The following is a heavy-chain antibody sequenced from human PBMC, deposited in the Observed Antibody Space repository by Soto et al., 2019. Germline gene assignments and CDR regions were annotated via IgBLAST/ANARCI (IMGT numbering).Heavy chain of an antibody. Sequence: EVQLVESGGGLVKPGGSLRLSCAASGFTFSKDWMSWVRHVPGKGLEWVGLIKSEIDGGTPDYAAPVKGRFTISRDDSKNTLYLQMKSLRTEDTGVYYCTTLVGDIWGSSRSDYWGQGTLVSVSS. V-gene: IGHV3-15*01. J-gene: IGHJ4*02. D-gene: IGHD3-16*02. CDR3: TTLVGDIWGSSRSDY. CDR2: IKSEIDGGTP. CDR1: GFTFSKDW.